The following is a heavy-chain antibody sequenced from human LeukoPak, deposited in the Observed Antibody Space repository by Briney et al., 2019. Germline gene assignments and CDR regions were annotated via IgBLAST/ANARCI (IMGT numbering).Heavy chain of an antibody. Sequence: PSETLSLTCAVSGVPFSNYYWSWVRQSPRQGLEWIGEINHSGYTNYHPSLKSRVTMSIDTSKNQFSRILTSVTAADAGVYYCTRAVAGHPDWGQRSLVTVSS. V-gene: IGHV4-34*01. CDR3: TRAVAGHPD. D-gene: IGHD6-19*01. CDR2: INHSGYT. J-gene: IGHJ4*02. CDR1: GVPFSNYY.